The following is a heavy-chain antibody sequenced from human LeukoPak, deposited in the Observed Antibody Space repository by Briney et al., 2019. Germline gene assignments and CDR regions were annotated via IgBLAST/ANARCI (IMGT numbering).Heavy chain of an antibody. D-gene: IGHD4-17*01. CDR2: ISSSGSII. CDR1: GFTFSRYE. Sequence: GGSLRLSCAASGFTFSRYELNWVRQAPGKGLEWVSYISSSGSIIYYADSVKGRFTISRDNAKNSLYLQMNSLRAEDTALYYCARDLGMTDGDYVSYFDYWGQGALVTVSS. J-gene: IGHJ4*02. CDR3: ARDLGMTDGDYVSYFDY. V-gene: IGHV3-48*03.